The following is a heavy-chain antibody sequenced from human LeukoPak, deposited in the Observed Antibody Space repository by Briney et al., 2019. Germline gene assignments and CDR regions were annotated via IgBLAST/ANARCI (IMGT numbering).Heavy chain of an antibody. CDR3: ARDYKYAFDN. D-gene: IGHD5-24*01. CDR1: GFTFSDYS. V-gene: IGHV3-48*01. Sequence: GGSLRLSCAASGFTFSDYSMNWVRQAPGKGLEWISYIGIDSGNTNYADSVKGRFTISGDKAKNSLYLQMNSLRVEDTAVYYCARDYKYAFDNWGQGTLVTVTP. J-gene: IGHJ4*02. CDR2: IGIDSGNT.